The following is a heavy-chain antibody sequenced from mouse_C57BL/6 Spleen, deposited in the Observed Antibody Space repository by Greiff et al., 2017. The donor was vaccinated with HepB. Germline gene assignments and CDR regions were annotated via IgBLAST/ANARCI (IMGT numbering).Heavy chain of an antibody. CDR3: VRQGGGYYPMDY. CDR2: IRSKSNNYAT. Sequence: EAGGGLVQPKGSLKLSCAASGFSFNTYAMNWVRQAPGKGLEWVARIRSKSNNYATYYADSVKDRFTISRDESESMLYLQMNNLKTEDTAMYYCVRQGGGYYPMDYWGQGTSVTVSS. J-gene: IGHJ4*01. CDR1: GFSFNTYA. V-gene: IGHV10-1*01. D-gene: IGHD1-1*02.